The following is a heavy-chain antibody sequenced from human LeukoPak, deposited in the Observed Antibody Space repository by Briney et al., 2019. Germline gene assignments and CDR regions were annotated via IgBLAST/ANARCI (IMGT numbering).Heavy chain of an antibody. D-gene: IGHD3-3*01. CDR3: ASPTLRSLGAFDI. J-gene: IGHJ3*02. Sequence: SETLSLTCTVSGGSISSSSYYWGWIRQPPGKGLEWIGSIYYSGSTYYNPSLKSRVTISVDTSKNQFSLKLSSVTAADTAVYYCASPTLRSLGAFDIWGQGTTVTVSS. CDR1: GGSISSSSYY. V-gene: IGHV4-39*01. CDR2: IYYSGST.